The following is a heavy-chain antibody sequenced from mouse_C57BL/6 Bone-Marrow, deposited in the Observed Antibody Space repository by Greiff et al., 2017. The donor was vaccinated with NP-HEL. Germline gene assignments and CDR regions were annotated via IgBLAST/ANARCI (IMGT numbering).Heavy chain of an antibody. CDR1: GFTFSSYG. Sequence: EVKVVESGGDLVKPGGSLKLSCAASGFTFSSYGMSWVRQTPDKRLEWVATISSGGSYTYYPDSGKGRFTISRDNAKNTLYLQMSSLKSEDTAMYYCARRLRPFDYWGQGTTLTVSS. J-gene: IGHJ2*01. D-gene: IGHD2-12*01. CDR2: ISSGGSYT. CDR3: ARRLRPFDY. V-gene: IGHV5-6*02.